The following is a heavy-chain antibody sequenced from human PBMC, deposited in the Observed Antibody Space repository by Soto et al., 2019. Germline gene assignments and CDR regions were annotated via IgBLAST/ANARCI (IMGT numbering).Heavy chain of an antibody. CDR3: AKLSGDQLLSTFDY. J-gene: IGHJ4*02. CDR1: GFTFSSYA. CDR2: ISTNGGIT. Sequence: EVQLLESGGGLVQPGGSLRLSCAASGFTFSSYAMSWVRQAPGKGLEWVSLISTNGGITYYADSLKGRFTISRDNSKNTLYLQMNSLRAEDTAVYYCAKLSGDQLLSTFDYWGQGTLVTVSS. D-gene: IGHD2-2*01. V-gene: IGHV3-23*01.